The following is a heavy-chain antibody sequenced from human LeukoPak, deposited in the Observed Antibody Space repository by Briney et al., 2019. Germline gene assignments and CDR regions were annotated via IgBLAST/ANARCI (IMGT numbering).Heavy chain of an antibody. CDR2: INYSGIT. Sequence: PSETLSLTCSVSGGSISRSTYYWAWIRQPPGLGLEWIGSINYSGITYYNPSIKTRVTISVDTSKNQFSLNLSSVTAPDTAVYSCARHELETTRTAGSPFDYWGQGTLVTVSS. J-gene: IGHJ4*02. CDR3: ARHELETTRTAGSPFDY. V-gene: IGHV4-39*01. CDR1: GGSISRSTYY. D-gene: IGHD1-1*01.